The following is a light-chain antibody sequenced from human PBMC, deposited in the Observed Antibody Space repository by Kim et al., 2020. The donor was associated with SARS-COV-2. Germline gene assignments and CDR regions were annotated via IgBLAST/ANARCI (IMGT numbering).Light chain of an antibody. CDR2: KDS. Sequence: SPGQTARITYSGDLLAKKYARWFQQKPCQAPVLVIYKDSERPSGIPERFSGSSSGTTVTLTISGAQVEDEADYYCYSAADNNEVFGGGTQLTVL. V-gene: IGLV3-27*01. J-gene: IGLJ3*02. CDR1: LLAKKY. CDR3: YSAADNNEV.